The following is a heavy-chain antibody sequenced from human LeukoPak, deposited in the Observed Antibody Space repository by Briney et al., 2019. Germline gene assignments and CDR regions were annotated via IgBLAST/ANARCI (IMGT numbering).Heavy chain of an antibody. J-gene: IGHJ4*02. Sequence: ASVKVSCKASGGTFSSYAISWVRQAPGQGLEWMGGIIPIFGTANYAQKFQGRVTITADESTSTAYMELSSLRSEDTAVYYCARGQNTYYYDSGSIWSNWGQGTLVTVSS. V-gene: IGHV1-69*13. D-gene: IGHD3-22*01. CDR1: GGTFSSYA. CDR2: IIPIFGTA. CDR3: ARGQNTYYYDSGSIWSN.